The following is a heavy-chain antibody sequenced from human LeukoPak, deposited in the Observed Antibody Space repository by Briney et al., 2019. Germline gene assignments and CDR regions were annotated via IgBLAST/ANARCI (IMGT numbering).Heavy chain of an antibody. CDR3: ARAYYGSGSYGYGMDV. Sequence: GGSLRLSCAASGFTFSSYAMSWVRQAPGKGLEWVSAISGSGGSTYYADSVKGRFAISRDNSKNTLYLQMNSLRAEDTAVYYCARAYYGSGSYGYGMDVWGQGTTVTVSS. CDR2: ISGSGGST. J-gene: IGHJ6*02. V-gene: IGHV3-23*01. CDR1: GFTFSSYA. D-gene: IGHD3-10*01.